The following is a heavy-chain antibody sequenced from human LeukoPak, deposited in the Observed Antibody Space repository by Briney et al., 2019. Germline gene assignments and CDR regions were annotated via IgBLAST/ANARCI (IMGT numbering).Heavy chain of an antibody. CDR2: ISCSWSNI. CDR3: ARDITIFGVVIPYYFDY. CDR1: GFPLSSYE. D-gene: IGHD3-3*01. V-gene: IGHV3-48*03. Sequence: GGSLTLSCAASGFPLSSYEMNWVRQAPGEGLEGVSYISCSWSNIYYADSVKGRLTISRDNAKNSLYLQMNSPRAEDTALYYCARDITIFGVVIPYYFDYWGQGTLVTVSS. J-gene: IGHJ4*02.